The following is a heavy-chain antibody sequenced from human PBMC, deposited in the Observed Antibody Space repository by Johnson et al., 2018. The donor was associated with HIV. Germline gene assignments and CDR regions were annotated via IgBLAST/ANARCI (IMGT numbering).Heavy chain of an antibody. CDR3: TTAIVIDAFDI. D-gene: IGHD3-16*02. CDR2: IRNKPSSYST. J-gene: IGHJ3*02. V-gene: IGHV3-72*01. CDR1: GFTFSSYA. Sequence: VQLVESGGGLVQPGRSLRLSCAASGFTFSSYAMHWVRQAPGKGLEWVGRIRNKPSSYSTEYAASVKGRFTVSRDDSKNSVYLQMSSLKTEDTAVYYCTTAIVIDAFDIWGQGTMVTVSS.